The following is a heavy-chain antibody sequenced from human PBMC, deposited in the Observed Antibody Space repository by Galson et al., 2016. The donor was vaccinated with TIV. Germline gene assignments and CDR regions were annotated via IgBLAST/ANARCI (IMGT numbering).Heavy chain of an antibody. Sequence: SVKVSCKASGGTFSSYALSWVRQAPGQGLEWMGRIIPILGMTNYAQRFQGRVTITADRTATTAYMELNSLRSEDTAVYYCARSPHSAYGTFSDYWGQGTLVTVSS. CDR2: IIPILGMT. D-gene: IGHD5-12*01. CDR3: ARSPHSAYGTFSDY. J-gene: IGHJ4*02. V-gene: IGHV1-69*04. CDR1: GGTFSSYA.